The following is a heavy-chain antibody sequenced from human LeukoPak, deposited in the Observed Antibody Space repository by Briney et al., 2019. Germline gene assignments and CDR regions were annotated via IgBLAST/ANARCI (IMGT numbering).Heavy chain of an antibody. CDR3: ARDPYSGNYGNYYYYYMDV. J-gene: IGHJ6*03. Sequence: TGGSLRLSCAASGFTFNNYNMNWVRQAPGKALEWVSSITSSGTYIFYADSVKGRFTISRDNAKNSLYLQMNSLGPEDTAVYYCARDPYSGNYGNYYYYYMDVWGKGTTVTVSS. CDR2: ITSSGTYI. V-gene: IGHV3-21*01. CDR1: GFTFNNYN. D-gene: IGHD1-26*01.